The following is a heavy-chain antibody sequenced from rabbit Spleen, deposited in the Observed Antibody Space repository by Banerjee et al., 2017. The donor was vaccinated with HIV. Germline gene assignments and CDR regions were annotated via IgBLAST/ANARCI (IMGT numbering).Heavy chain of an antibody. CDR1: GFSFSNSYY. CDR3: ARGSWLKDGYAPLNL. J-gene: IGHJ4*01. V-gene: IGHV1S40*01. CDR2: IDAGSSGST. Sequence: QSLEESGGDLVKPGASLTLTCKASGFSFSNSYYMCWVRQAPGKGLEWIACIDAGSSGSTYYASWAKGRFTISKTSSTTVTLQMTSLAAADTATYFCARGSWLKDGYAPLNLWGPGTLVTVS. D-gene: IGHD6-1*01.